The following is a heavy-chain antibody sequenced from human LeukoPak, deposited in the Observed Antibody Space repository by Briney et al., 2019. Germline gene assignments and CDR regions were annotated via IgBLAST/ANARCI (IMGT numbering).Heavy chain of an antibody. J-gene: IGHJ5*02. Sequence: PGGSLRLSCAASGFMFSSFWMSRVRQAPGKGLEWVAHIKEDGSMVSYVDSVKGRFTISRDNAKNSVYLQMNSLRGEDTAVYFCARVVTWFDPWGQGSLVTVSS. CDR3: ARVVTWFDP. CDR1: GFMFSSFW. CDR2: IKEDGSMV. V-gene: IGHV3-7*04.